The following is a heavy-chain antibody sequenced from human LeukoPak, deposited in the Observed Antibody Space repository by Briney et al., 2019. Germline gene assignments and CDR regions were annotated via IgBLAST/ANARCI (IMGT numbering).Heavy chain of an antibody. J-gene: IGHJ4*02. V-gene: IGHV4-59*01. CDR3: ATGEMATRAFDY. Sequence: KPSETLSLTCTVSGGSISSYYWSWIRQPPGKGLEWIGYIYYSGSTNYNPSLKSRVAISVDTSKNQFSLKLSSVTAADTAVYYCATGEMATRAFDYWGQGTLVTVSS. CDR1: GGSISSYY. CDR2: IYYSGST. D-gene: IGHD5-24*01.